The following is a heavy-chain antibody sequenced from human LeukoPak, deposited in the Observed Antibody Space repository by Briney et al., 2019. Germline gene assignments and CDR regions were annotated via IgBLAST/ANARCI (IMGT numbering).Heavy chain of an antibody. D-gene: IGHD3-10*01. Sequence: GRSLRLSCAASGFTFDDYAMHWVRQAPGKGLEWVSGISWNSGSIGYADSVKGRFTISRDNAKNSLYLQMNSLRAEDTALYYCAAYGSGSYYNRWGQGTLVTVSS. CDR3: AAYGSGSYYNR. CDR1: GFTFDDYA. V-gene: IGHV3-9*01. CDR2: ISWNSGSI. J-gene: IGHJ5*02.